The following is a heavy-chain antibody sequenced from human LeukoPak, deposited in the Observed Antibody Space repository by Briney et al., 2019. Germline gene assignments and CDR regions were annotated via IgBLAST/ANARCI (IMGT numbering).Heavy chain of an antibody. J-gene: IGHJ4*02. V-gene: IGHV3-33*01. CDR3: ARVHYDILTGYYPDYFDY. CDR1: GFTFSSYG. Sequence: GRSLRLSCAASGFTFSSYGMHWVRQGPGKGLEWVAVIWYDGSNKYYADSVKGRFTISRDNSKNTLYLQMNSLRAEDTAVYYCARVHYDILTGYYPDYFDYWGQGTLVTVSS. D-gene: IGHD3-9*01. CDR2: IWYDGSNK.